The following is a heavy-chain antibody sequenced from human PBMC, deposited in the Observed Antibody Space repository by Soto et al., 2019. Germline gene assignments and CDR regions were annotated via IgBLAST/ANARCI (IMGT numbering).Heavy chain of an antibody. J-gene: IGHJ6*02. CDR3: AKDKDWSGVYGMDV. V-gene: IGHV3-23*01. CDR2: INGGSTT. D-gene: IGHD3-3*01. CDR1: GFTFSSYA. Sequence: EVQLLESGGGLVQPGGSLRLSCAASGFTFSSYAMSWVRQAPGKGLEWVTAINGGSTTYYADSVKGRFTISRDNSKNTLYLQLNSMRAEDRAVYYCAKDKDWSGVYGMDVWGQGTTVTVSS.